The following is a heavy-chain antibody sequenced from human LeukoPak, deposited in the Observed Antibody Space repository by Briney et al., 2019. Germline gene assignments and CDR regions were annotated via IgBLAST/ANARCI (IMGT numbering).Heavy chain of an antibody. CDR1: GFKFGSYG. J-gene: IGHJ4*02. CDR2: IMPVSGPT. V-gene: IGHV1-69*13. Sequence: GASVKVSCKTSGFKFGSYGINWVRQAPGQGLEWMGAIMPVSGPTTYAQDFQGRVTITEDESTSTAYMELSALRSEDTAVFYRATGSHGGIDYWGQGSLVIVSS. CDR3: ATGSHGGIDY. D-gene: IGHD3-16*01.